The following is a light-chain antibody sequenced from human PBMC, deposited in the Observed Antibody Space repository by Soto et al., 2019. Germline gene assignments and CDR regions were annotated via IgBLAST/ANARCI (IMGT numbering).Light chain of an antibody. CDR1: QSVNSN. CDR3: QQYSKSTIT. J-gene: IGKJ5*01. Sequence: EMVMTQSPAILSVSPGESATLSCRASQSVNSNYLAWYQQHPGQPPRLXIYGISTRETGIPARFSGSGAGTEFSLTISSLQSEDVAVYYCQQYSKSTITFGQGTRLEIK. V-gene: IGKV3-15*01. CDR2: GIS.